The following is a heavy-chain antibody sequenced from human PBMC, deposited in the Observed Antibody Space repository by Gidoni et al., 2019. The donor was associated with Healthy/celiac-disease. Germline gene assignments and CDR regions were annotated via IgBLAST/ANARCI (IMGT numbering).Heavy chain of an antibody. V-gene: IGHV3-30-3*01. Sequence: QVQLVESGGGVVQLGRSRSLPWEASGFTFGSYAMHWVRQAPGKGLEWVAVISYDGSNKYYADSVKGRFTISRDNSKNTLYLQMNSLRAEDTAVYYCARDNYGSYGSRYFDYWGQGTLVTVSS. D-gene: IGHD2-2*01. CDR3: ARDNYGSYGSRYFDY. CDR2: ISYDGSNK. J-gene: IGHJ4*02. CDR1: GFTFGSYA.